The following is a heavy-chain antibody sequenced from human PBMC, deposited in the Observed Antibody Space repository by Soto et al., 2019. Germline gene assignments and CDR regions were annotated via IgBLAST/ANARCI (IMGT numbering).Heavy chain of an antibody. V-gene: IGHV3-48*02. Sequence: GGSLRLSCAASGFTFSSYSMNWVRQAPGKGLEWGSYISSSSTIYYADSVKGRFTISRDNAKNSLYLQMNSLRDEDTAIYYCASITHNDYGLFWGQGTLVTVSS. CDR1: GFTFSSYS. CDR2: ISSSSTI. CDR3: ASITHNDYGLF. J-gene: IGHJ4*02. D-gene: IGHD4-17*01.